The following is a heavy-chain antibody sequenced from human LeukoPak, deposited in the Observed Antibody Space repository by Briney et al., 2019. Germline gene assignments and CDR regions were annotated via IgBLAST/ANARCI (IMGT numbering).Heavy chain of an antibody. CDR1: GYTFTSYG. J-gene: IGHJ4*02. V-gene: IGHV1-18*01. D-gene: IGHD3-10*01. CDR3: ARVLLWFGESPVDY. CDR2: ISAYNGNT. Sequence: GASVKVSCKASGYTFTSYGISWVRQAPGQGLEWMGWISAYNGNTNYAQKLQGRVTMTTDTSTSTAYMELRSLRSDDTAVYYCARVLLWFGESPVDYWGQGTLVTVSS.